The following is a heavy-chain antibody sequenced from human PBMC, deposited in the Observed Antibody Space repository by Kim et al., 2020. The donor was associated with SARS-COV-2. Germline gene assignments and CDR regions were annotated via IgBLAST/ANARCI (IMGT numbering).Heavy chain of an antibody. CDR2: ISSSSRYT. D-gene: IGHD3-9*01. CDR3: ARDRRYDILTHQNYYYYGMDV. J-gene: IGHJ6*02. CDR1: GFTFSDYY. V-gene: IGHV3-11*05. Sequence: GGSLRLSCAASGFTFSDYYMSWIRQAPGKGLEWVSYISSSSRYTNYADSVKGRFTISRDNAKNSLYLQMNSLRAEDTAVYYCARDRRYDILTHQNYYYYGMDVWGQGTTVTVSS.